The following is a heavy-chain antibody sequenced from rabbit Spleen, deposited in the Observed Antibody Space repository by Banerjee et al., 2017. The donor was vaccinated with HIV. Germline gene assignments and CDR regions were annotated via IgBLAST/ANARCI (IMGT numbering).Heavy chain of an antibody. CDR1: GIDFSSSYW. V-gene: IGHV1S45*01. J-gene: IGHJ4*01. CDR2: IDVVKSGNT. CDR3: ARDAAGREDFNL. D-gene: IGHD4-2*01. Sequence: QEHLVESGGGLVKPGASLTLTCKASGIDFSSSYWMCWVRQAPGKGLEWIACIDVVKSGNTYYASWAKGRFTISKTSSTTVTLQLNSLTAADTATYFCARDAAGREDFNLWGPGTLVTV.